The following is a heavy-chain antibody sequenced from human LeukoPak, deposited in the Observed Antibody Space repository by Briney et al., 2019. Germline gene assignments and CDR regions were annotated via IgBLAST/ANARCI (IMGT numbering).Heavy chain of an antibody. V-gene: IGHV1-8*02. D-gene: IGHD2-15*01. CDR3: ARGRKGYCSGGSCYRFDY. CDR2: MNPNSGNT. CDR1: GYTFTSYG. J-gene: IGHJ4*02. Sequence: ASVKVSCKASGYTFTSYGISWVRQAPGQGLEWMGWMNPNSGNTGYAQKFQGRVTMTRNTSISTAYMELSSLRSEDTAVYYCARGRKGYCSGGSCYRFDYWGQGTLVTVSS.